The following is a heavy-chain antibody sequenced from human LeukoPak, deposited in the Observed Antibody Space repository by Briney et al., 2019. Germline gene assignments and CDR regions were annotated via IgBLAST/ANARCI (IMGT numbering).Heavy chain of an antibody. Sequence: QPGGSLRLSCAASGFTFSSYAMSWVRQAPGKGLEWVSAISGSGGSTYYVDSVKGRFTISRDNSKNTLYLQMNSLRAEDTAVYYCAKALGSSSWYGYLGYWGQGTLVTVSS. CDR3: AKALGSSSWYGYLGY. V-gene: IGHV3-23*01. D-gene: IGHD6-13*01. J-gene: IGHJ4*02. CDR1: GFTFSSYA. CDR2: ISGSGGST.